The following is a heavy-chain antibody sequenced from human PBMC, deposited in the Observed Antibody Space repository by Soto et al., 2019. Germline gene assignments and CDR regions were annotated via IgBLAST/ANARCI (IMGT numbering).Heavy chain of an antibody. CDR1: GFTFSNAW. CDR2: IKSKTDGGTT. V-gene: IGHV3-15*07. CDR3: TTDLGVVGATWLSSYYYGMDV. J-gene: IGHJ6*02. Sequence: GGSLRLSCAASGFTFSNAWMNWVRQAPGKGLEWVGRIKSKTDGGTTDYAAPVKGRFTISRDDSKNTLYLQMNSLKTEDTAVYYCTTDLGVVGATWLSSYYYGMDVWGQGTTVTVSS. D-gene: IGHD1-26*01.